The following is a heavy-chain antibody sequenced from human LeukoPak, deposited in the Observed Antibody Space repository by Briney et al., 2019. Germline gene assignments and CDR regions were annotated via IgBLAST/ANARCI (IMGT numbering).Heavy chain of an antibody. D-gene: IGHD4-17*01. V-gene: IGHV3-23*01. J-gene: IGHJ4*02. Sequence: GGSLRLSCAASGFTFSSYAMSWVRQAPGKGLEWVSGIVESGGSTFYADSVKGRFTISRDNSKNTLYLQMKSLRAEDTALYYCAKDYGRWRGFDPGDHFDFWGQGTLVTVSS. CDR2: IVESGGST. CDR1: GFTFSSYA. CDR3: AKDYGRWRGFDPGDHFDF.